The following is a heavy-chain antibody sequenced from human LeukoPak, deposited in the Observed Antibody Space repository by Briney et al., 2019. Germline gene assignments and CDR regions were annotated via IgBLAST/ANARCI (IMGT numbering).Heavy chain of an antibody. CDR1: GFTFRSYS. D-gene: IGHD3-22*01. J-gene: IGHJ4*02. Sequence: PGGSLRLSCAASGFTFRSYSMHWVRQAPGKGLEWVAVIWYDGSRSDYADSVKGRFTISRDNSENTLYLQMNSLTGEDTAVYYCTRDAADYFDSSASFDYWGQGTLVTVSS. CDR2: IWYDGSRS. V-gene: IGHV3-30*04. CDR3: TRDAADYFDSSASFDY.